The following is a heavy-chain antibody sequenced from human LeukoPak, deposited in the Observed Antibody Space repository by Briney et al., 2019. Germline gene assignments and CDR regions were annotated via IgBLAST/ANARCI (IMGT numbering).Heavy chain of an antibody. CDR3: ARGSRDWFDP. Sequence: PSETLSLTCTVSGGSISSGSYYWSWIRQPAGKGLEWIGRIYTSGSTNYNPSLKSRVTISVDTSKNQFSLKLSSVTAADTAVYYCARGSRDWFDPWGQGTLVTVSS. CDR2: IYTSGST. CDR1: GGSISSGSYY. V-gene: IGHV4-61*02. D-gene: IGHD2-15*01. J-gene: IGHJ5*02.